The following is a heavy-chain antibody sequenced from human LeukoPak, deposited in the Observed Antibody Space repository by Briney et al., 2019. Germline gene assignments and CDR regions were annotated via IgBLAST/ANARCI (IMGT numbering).Heavy chain of an antibody. CDR2: IYHSGST. D-gene: IGHD1-26*01. J-gene: IGHJ3*02. CDR1: GYSISSGYY. CDR3: ANYSGSYHAFDI. V-gene: IGHV4-38-2*02. Sequence: SETLSLTCTVSGYSISSGYYWGWIRQPPGKGLEWIGSIYHSGSTYYNPSLKSRVTISVDTSKNQFSLKLSSVTAADTAVYYCANYSGSYHAFDIWGQGTMVTVSS.